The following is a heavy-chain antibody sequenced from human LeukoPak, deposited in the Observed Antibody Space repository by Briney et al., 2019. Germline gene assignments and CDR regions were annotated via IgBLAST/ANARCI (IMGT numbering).Heavy chain of an antibody. CDR3: ARSGVGYFYDNTGYYPLDY. D-gene: IGHD3-22*01. Sequence: ASVKVSCKASGYTFTNYGISWVRQAPGQGLDWMGWIIAYTGNTNYAQNFQGRVTMTTDTSTSTAFMELRSLRSDDTAVYYCARSGVGYFYDNTGYYPLDYWGQGTPVTVPS. CDR2: IIAYTGNT. CDR1: GYTFTNYG. J-gene: IGHJ4*02. V-gene: IGHV1-18*01.